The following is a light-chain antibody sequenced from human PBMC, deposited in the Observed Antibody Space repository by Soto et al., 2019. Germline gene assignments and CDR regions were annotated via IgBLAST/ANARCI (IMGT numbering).Light chain of an antibody. CDR3: QQTASAPPWT. V-gene: IGKV1-39*01. Sequence: DIQMTQSPTSLSASVGDRVTISCRARQRIGTYLAWYQQKPGKAPRLLISGASSVQSGVPPRFGGSGSATDFILTISSLRLEDIATYCCQQTASAPPWTFCQGTKVEIQ. CDR2: GAS. J-gene: IGKJ1*01. CDR1: QRIGTY.